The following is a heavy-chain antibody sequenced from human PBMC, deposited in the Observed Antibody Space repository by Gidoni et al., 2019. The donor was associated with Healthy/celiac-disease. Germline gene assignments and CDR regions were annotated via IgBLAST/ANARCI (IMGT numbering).Heavy chain of an antibody. J-gene: IGHJ4*02. Sequence: EVQLVESGGGLVQPGRSLRLSCTASGFPFGDYAMSRFRQAPGKGLEWVGFIRSKAYGGTTEYAASVKGRFTISRDDSKSIAYLQMNSLKTEDTAVYYCTSRTYSSGWFADYWGQGTLVTVSS. D-gene: IGHD3-22*01. CDR1: GFPFGDYA. V-gene: IGHV3-49*03. CDR2: IRSKAYGGTT. CDR3: TSRTYSSGWFADY.